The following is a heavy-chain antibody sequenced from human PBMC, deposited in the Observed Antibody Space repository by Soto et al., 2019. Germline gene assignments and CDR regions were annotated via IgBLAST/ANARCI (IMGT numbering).Heavy chain of an antibody. D-gene: IGHD3-10*01. Sequence: QVPLQESGPGLVKPSETLSLTCPVSGDSISTGNSISSYFWGWVRQPPGKGLERIGYIYYTGSTNYNPSLKSRVTISLDTSKNQYSLRLTSVTAADTAVYFCARRVRGGSEYFDYWGQGTLVTVSS. V-gene: IGHV4-61*05. CDR1: GDSISTGNSISSYF. CDR3: ARRVRGGSEYFDY. J-gene: IGHJ4*02. CDR2: IYYTGST.